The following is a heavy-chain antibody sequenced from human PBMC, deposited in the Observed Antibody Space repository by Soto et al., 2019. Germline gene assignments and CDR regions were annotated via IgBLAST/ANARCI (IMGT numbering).Heavy chain of an antibody. CDR2: INADGSDT. Sequence: EVQLVESGGGVVQPGGSLRLSCAASGFTFEDYALHWVHQSSGKGPEWVSLINADGSDTYYADSVKGRFTITRDNRKDSLYLQMNSLRPEDSAIYYCAKARFYFDSSPYDSWGQGTLVTVTS. CDR1: GFTFEDYA. D-gene: IGHD3-22*01. J-gene: IGHJ4*02. V-gene: IGHV3-43*02. CDR3: AKARFYFDSSPYDS.